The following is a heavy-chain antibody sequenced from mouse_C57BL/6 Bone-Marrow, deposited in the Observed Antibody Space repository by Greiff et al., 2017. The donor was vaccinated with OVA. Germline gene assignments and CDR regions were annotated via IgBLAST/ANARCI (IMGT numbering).Heavy chain of an antibody. V-gene: IGHV1-5*01. D-gene: IGHD2-1*01. Sequence: VQLQQSGPELVKPGASVKMSCKTSGYTFTSYWMHWVKQRPGQGLEWIGAIYPGNSDTSYNQKFKGKAKLTAVTSASTAYMELSSLTNEDSAVYYCTREGNGNYPFDYWGQGTTLTVSS. CDR2: IYPGNSDT. CDR1: GYTFTSYW. J-gene: IGHJ2*01. CDR3: TREGNGNYPFDY.